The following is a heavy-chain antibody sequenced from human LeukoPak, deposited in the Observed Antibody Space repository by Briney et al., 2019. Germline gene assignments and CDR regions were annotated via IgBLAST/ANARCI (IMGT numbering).Heavy chain of an antibody. CDR2: ISSSGSTI. CDR1: GFTFSDYY. J-gene: IGHJ4*02. D-gene: IGHD2-21*02. Sequence: GGSLRLSCAASGFTFSDYYMSWIRQAPGKGLEWVSYISSSGSTIYYTDSVKGRFTISRDNAKSSLYLQMNSLRAEDTAVYYCARGPGYCGGDCYDYYFDYWGQGTLVTVSS. V-gene: IGHV3-11*04. CDR3: ARGPGYCGGDCYDYYFDY.